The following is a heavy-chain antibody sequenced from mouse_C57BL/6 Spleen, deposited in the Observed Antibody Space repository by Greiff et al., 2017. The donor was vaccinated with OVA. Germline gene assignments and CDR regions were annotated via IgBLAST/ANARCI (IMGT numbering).Heavy chain of an antibody. D-gene: IGHD1-1*01. Sequence: QVQLQQSGAELARPGASVKLSCKASGYTFTSYGISWVKQRTGQGLEWIGEIYPRSGNTYYNEKFKGKATLTADKSSSTAYMELRSLTSEDSAVYFCARLSTTVERGLYLYFDVWGTGTTVTVSS. CDR1: GYTFTSYG. CDR3: ARLSTTVERGLYLYFDV. V-gene: IGHV1-81*01. CDR2: IYPRSGNT. J-gene: IGHJ1*03.